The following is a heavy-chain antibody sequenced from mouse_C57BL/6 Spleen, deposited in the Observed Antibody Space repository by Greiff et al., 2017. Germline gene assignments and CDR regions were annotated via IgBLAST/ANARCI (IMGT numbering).Heavy chain of an antibody. CDR1: GYAFTNYL. CDR2: INPGSGGT. CDR3: ARTGEMGPFDY. Sequence: VQLQQSGAELVRPGTSVKVSCKASGYAFTNYLIEWVKQRPGQGLEWIGVINPGSGGTNYNEKFKGKATLTADKSSSTAYMQLSSLTSEDSAVDFCARTGEMGPFDYWGQGTTLTVSS. V-gene: IGHV1-54*01. J-gene: IGHJ2*01.